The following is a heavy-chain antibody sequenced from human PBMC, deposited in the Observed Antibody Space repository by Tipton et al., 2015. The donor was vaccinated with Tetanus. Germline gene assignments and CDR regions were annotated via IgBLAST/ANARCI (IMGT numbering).Heavy chain of an antibody. CDR1: GGSISSGGYY. V-gene: IGHV4-31*03. D-gene: IGHD1-26*01. CDR3: ARGGSYHTPPGY. CDR2: IYYSGST. J-gene: IGHJ4*02. Sequence: TLPLTCTVSGGSISSGGYYWSWIRQYPGKGLEWIGYIYYSGSTYYNPSLKSRVTISVDTSKNQFSLKLSSVTAADTAVYYCARGGSYHTPPGYWGQGTLVTVSS.